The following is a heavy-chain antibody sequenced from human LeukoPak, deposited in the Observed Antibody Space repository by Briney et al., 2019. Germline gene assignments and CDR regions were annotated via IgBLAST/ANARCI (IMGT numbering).Heavy chain of an antibody. CDR3: AKDLIS. J-gene: IGHJ5*02. CDR1: GFTFNHYS. CDR2: IQNDGSNK. V-gene: IGHV3-30*02. Sequence: HPGGSLRLSCLVAGFTFNHYSFHWVRQAPGKGLEWVAFIQNDGSNKYHADSVKGRFTISRDNSKNTLYLQMNSLRAEDTALYYCAKDLISWGQGTLVTVSS.